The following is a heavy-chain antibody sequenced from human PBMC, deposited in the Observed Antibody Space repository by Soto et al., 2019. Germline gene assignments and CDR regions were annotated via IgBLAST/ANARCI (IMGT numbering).Heavy chain of an antibody. CDR3: AKLSMVDSFDL. V-gene: IGHV5-51*01. CDR1: GYIFATYW. J-gene: IGHJ3*01. D-gene: IGHD2-8*01. CDR2: IYPGDSDT. Sequence: GESLKISCQASGYIFATYWIGWVRQEPGKGLEWMGLIYPGDSDTNYNPSLQGRVTISADMSINTAYLQWNSLKASDTAIYFCAKLSMVDSFDLWGQGTMVTVSS.